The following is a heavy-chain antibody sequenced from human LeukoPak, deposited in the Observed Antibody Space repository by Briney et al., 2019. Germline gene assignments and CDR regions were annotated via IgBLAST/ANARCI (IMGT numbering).Heavy chain of an antibody. CDR3: ARMLRGSSWPGTPDYYYGMDV. D-gene: IGHD6-13*01. CDR2: IYYSGST. Sequence: PLETLSLTCSVSGDPVNSYYWSWIRQPPGKGLEWIGYIYYSGSTNYNPSLKSRVTISVDTSKKQFSMKLTSVTAADTAVYYCARMLRGSSWPGTPDYYYGMDVWGQGTTVTVSS. J-gene: IGHJ6*02. CDR1: GDPVNSYY. V-gene: IGHV4-59*02.